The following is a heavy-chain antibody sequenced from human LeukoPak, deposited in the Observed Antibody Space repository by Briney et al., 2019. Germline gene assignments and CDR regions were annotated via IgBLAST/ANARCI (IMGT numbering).Heavy chain of an antibody. CDR3: ARTGRSSSGADYYYYMDV. J-gene: IGHJ6*03. CDR1: GYSFTSYW. Sequence: GESLRISCKGSGYSFTSYWIGWVRQMPGKGLEWMGIIYTGDSDTRYSPFFQGQVTISADKSISTAYLQWSSLKASDTAMYYCARTGRSSSGADYYYYMDVWGKGTTVTVSS. D-gene: IGHD6-6*01. CDR2: IYTGDSDT. V-gene: IGHV5-51*01.